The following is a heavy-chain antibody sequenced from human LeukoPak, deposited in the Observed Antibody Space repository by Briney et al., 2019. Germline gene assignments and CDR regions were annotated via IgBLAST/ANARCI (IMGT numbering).Heavy chain of an antibody. D-gene: IGHD5-24*01. Sequence: GGSLRLSCAASRFTFSSYSMNWVRQAPGKGLEWVSSISSSGSFIYYANSVKGRFTISRDNAKNSVYLQMNSLRVDDTAVYYCARGDGSLDSWGQGTLVTVSS. CDR3: ARGDGSLDS. CDR2: ISSSGSFI. CDR1: RFTFSSYS. V-gene: IGHV3-21*01. J-gene: IGHJ4*02.